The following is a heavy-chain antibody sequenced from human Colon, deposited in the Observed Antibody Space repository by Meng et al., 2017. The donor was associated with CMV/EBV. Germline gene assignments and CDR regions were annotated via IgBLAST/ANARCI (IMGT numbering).Heavy chain of an antibody. J-gene: IGHJ4*02. Sequence: QVQLVQSGAEVKKPGASVKVSCKTSGYTFTNFGISWVRQAPGQGLEWMAYISPYNGDTNYAQRFQGRVALTTDTSTSTVHMELGSLTSDDTAMYYCARELAQGGYWGQGTLVTVSS. CDR1: GYTFTNFG. CDR3: ARELAQGGY. CDR2: ISPYNGDT. V-gene: IGHV1-18*01.